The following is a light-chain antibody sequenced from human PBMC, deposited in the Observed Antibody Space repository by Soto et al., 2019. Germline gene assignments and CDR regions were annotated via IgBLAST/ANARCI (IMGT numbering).Light chain of an antibody. CDR1: QGISDY. CDR2: AAS. J-gene: IGKJ3*01. CDR3: QQLNSYPLT. Sequence: IQLTQSPSSLSASAGDRVTITCRASQGISDYLAWYQQKQGKAPKLLIYAASTLQSGVPSRFSGSGSGTDFTLAISSLQPEDVSTCYCQQLNSYPLTFGPGTKVDIK. V-gene: IGKV1-9*01.